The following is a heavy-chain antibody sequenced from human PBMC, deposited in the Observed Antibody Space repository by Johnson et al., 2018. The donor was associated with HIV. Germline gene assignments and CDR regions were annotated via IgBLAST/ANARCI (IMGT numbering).Heavy chain of an antibody. V-gene: IGHV3-23*04. D-gene: IGHD3-22*01. Sequence: VQLVESGGGLVQPGGSLRLSCAASGFTFSSYAMSWVRQAPGKGLEWVSAISGSGGSTYYADSVKGGFTISRDNSKNTLYLQMNSLRAEDTAVYDCAKDSGYYDSSGYGAFDIWGQGTMVTVSS. CDR2: ISGSGGST. CDR1: GFTFSSYA. J-gene: IGHJ3*02. CDR3: AKDSGYYDSSGYGAFDI.